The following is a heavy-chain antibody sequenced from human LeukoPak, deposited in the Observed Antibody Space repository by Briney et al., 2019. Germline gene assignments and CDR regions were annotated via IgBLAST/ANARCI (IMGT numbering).Heavy chain of an antibody. CDR2: ISSSSSTI. V-gene: IGHV3-48*04. Sequence: PGGSLRLSCAASGFTFSSYSMNWVRQAPGKGLEWVSYISSSSSTIYYADSVKGRFTISRDNAKNSLYLQMNSLRAEDTAVYYCARPLYYYDSSGYYDWGQGTLVTVSS. CDR3: ARPLYYYDSSGYYD. J-gene: IGHJ4*02. D-gene: IGHD3-22*01. CDR1: GFTFSSYS.